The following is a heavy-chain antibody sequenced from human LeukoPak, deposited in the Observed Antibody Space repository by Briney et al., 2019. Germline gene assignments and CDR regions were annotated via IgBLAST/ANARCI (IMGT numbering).Heavy chain of an antibody. CDR3: ARAHSVASYYYGVDV. V-gene: IGHV4-34*01. Sequence: SETLSLTCAVYGGSFSGYYWSWIRQPPGKGLEWIGEINHSGSTNYNPSLKSRVTISVDTSKNQFSLKLSSVTAADTAVYYCARAHSVASYYYGVDVWGQGTTVTVSS. D-gene: IGHD2-15*01. J-gene: IGHJ6*02. CDR1: GGSFSGYY. CDR2: INHSGST.